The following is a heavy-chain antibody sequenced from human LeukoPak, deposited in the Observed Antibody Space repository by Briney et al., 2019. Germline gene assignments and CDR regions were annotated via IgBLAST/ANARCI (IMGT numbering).Heavy chain of an antibody. CDR3: ARDLCDFHDDPYFDY. CDR1: GFTFSSYG. J-gene: IGHJ4*02. D-gene: IGHD1-1*01. Sequence: GGYLRLYCAASGFTFSSYGMHWVRQAPGKGLEWVADIWYDGSNKYYADSVKARFTISRDNSNNTLYLQMNSLRAEDTAVYYCARDLCDFHDDPYFDYWGQGTLVTVSS. V-gene: IGHV3-33*01. CDR2: IWYDGSNK.